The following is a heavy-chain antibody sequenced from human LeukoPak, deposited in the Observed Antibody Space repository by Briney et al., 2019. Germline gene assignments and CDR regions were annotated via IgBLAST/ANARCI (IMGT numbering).Heavy chain of an antibody. V-gene: IGHV4-61*01. CDR3: ARGLQSWFDP. Sequence: SETPSLTCTVSGGSVSSGSYYWSWIRQPPGKGLEWIGYIYYSGSTNYNPSLKSRVTISVDTSKNQFSLKLSSVTAADTAVYYCARGLQSWFDPWGQGTLVTVSS. CDR2: IYYSGST. CDR1: GGSVSSGSYY. J-gene: IGHJ5*02.